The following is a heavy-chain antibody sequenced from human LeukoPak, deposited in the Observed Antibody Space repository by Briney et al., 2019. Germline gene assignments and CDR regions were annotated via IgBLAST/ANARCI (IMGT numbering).Heavy chain of an antibody. J-gene: IGHJ6*02. Sequence: SVKVSCKASGGTLSSYAISWGGPAPGQGLEWMGGIIPIFGTANYAQKFQGRVTITADESTSTAYMELSSLRSEDTAVYYCAREPAWAYGMDVWGQGTTVTVSS. D-gene: IGHD7-27*01. CDR2: IIPIFGTA. CDR1: GGTLSSYA. CDR3: AREPAWAYGMDV. V-gene: IGHV1-69*01.